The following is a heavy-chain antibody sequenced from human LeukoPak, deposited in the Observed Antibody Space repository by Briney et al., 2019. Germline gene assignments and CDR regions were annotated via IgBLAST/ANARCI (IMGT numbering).Heavy chain of an antibody. CDR3: ARLGIAARLVADY. D-gene: IGHD6-6*01. J-gene: IGHJ4*02. CDR1: GGSFSGYY. CDR2: INHRGST. V-gene: IGHV4-34*01. Sequence: PSETLSLTCAVYGGSFSGYYWSWIRQPPGKGLEWIGEINHRGSTNYNPSLKSRVTISVDTSKNQFSLKLSSVTAADTAVYYCARLGIAARLVADYWGQGTLVTVSS.